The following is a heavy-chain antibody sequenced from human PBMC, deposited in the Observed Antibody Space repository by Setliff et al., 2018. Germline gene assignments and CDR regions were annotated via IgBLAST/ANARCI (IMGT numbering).Heavy chain of an antibody. CDR2: VFHTGDNT. V-gene: IGHV1-46*01. CDR3: AREKPHTYNFDY. CDR1: GHAFTSYH. Sequence: ASVKVSCKASGHAFTSYHMHWVRQAPGQGLEWMGIVFHTGDNTIYAQMFQGRVTMTRDTSTSTVYMELSSLRSEDTAVYYCAREKPHTYNFDYWGQGTPVTVSS. J-gene: IGHJ4*02. D-gene: IGHD1-1*01.